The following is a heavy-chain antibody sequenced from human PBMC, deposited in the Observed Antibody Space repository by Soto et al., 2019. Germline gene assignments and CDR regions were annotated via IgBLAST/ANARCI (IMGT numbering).Heavy chain of an antibody. CDR1: GYDFTTYG. V-gene: IGHV1-18*01. D-gene: IGHD1-1*01. CDR3: ARGRYGDY. J-gene: IGHJ4*02. Sequence: QVNLVQSGAEVKKPGASVKVSCKGSGYDFTTYGITWVRQAPGQGLEWMAWISAHNGNTDYAQKLQGRVTVTRDTTTSTAYMELRSLISDDTAMYYCARGRYGDYWGQGALVTVSS. CDR2: ISAHNGNT.